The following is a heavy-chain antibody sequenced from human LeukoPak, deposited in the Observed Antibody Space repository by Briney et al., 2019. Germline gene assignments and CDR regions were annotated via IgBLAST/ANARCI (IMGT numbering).Heavy chain of an antibody. CDR2: INHSGST. V-gene: IGHV4-34*01. D-gene: IGHD3-3*01. CDR3: APFWSGYYWFDP. J-gene: IGHJ5*02. CDR1: GGSFSGYY. Sequence: SETLSLTCAVYGGSFSGYYWSWIRQPPGKGLEWIGEINHSGSTNYNPSLKSRVTISVATSKNQFSLKLSSVTAADTAVYYCAPFWSGYYWFDPWGQGTLVTVSS.